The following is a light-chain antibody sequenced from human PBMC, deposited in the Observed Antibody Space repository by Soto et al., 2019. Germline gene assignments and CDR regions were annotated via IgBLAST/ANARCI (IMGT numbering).Light chain of an antibody. CDR2: WAS. CDR1: KRVLHSPNNKNY. J-gene: IGKJ1*01. Sequence: DIVMTQSPTPLAFPLAGGPTITSNPTKRVLHSPNNKNYLAWYQHKPGQSPKMLIYWASFRESGVPDRFSGSGSGADFTLTISSLQSEDVAVYYCQQYYTNSWSFGQGTKVDIK. V-gene: IGKV4-1*01. CDR3: QQYYTNSWS.